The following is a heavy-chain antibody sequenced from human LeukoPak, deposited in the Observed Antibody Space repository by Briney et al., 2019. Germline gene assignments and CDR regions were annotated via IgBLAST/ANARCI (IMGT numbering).Heavy chain of an antibody. Sequence: GGSLRLSCAASGFTVSSSYMSWVRQAPGKGLEWVSVIYSGGSTYSADSVKGRFTISRDNSKNMLYLQMNSLRAEDTAAYYCARVYRGGNTFDYWGQGTLVTVSS. CDR2: IYSGGST. D-gene: IGHD4-23*01. CDR3: ARVYRGGNTFDY. J-gene: IGHJ4*02. CDR1: GFTVSSSY. V-gene: IGHV3-53*01.